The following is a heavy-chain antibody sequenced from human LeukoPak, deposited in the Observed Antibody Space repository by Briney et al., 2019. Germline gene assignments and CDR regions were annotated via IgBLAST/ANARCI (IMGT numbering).Heavy chain of an antibody. CDR1: GGSISSSSYS. J-gene: IGHJ3*02. Sequence: PSETLSLTCTVSGGSISSSSYSWGWIRQPPGKGLEWIGSIYYSGSTYYNPSLKSRVTISVDSSKIQFSLKLSSVTAAGTAVYYGAQDSSGDAFGIWGQRTMVTVAS. CDR2: IYYSGST. D-gene: IGHD3-22*01. V-gene: IGHV4-39*01. CDR3: AQDSSGDAFGI.